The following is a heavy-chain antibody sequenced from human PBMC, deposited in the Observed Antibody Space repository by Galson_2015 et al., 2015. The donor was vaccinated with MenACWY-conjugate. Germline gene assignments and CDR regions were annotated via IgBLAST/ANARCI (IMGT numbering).Heavy chain of an antibody. D-gene: IGHD3-10*01. CDR2: IRPYNGNT. J-gene: IGHJ4*02. CDR3: ARDVSYYYGSGTFDY. Sequence: SVKVSCKASGYTFINYGISWVRQAPGQGLEWMGWIRPYNGNTKYAQKFQGRVTMTTDTATSTAYMELRSLGSDDTAVYFCARDVSYYYGSGTFDYWGQGTLVTVSS. CDR1: GYTFINYG. V-gene: IGHV1-18*01.